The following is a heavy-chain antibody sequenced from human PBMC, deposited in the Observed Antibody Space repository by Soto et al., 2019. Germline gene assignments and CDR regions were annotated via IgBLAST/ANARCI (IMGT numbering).Heavy chain of an antibody. CDR2: ISGRGGNT. V-gene: IGHV3-23*01. CDR3: SNEGGSYRGGSFDY. J-gene: IGHJ4*02. CDR1: GFTFSSYA. Sequence: EVQLLESGGGLVQPGGSLRLSCAASGFTFSSYAMSWVRQAPGKGLEWVSAISGRGGNTYYTDSVKGRFTISRDNSKNTLYLQINSLRAEDTPVYYCSNEGGSYRGGSFDYWGQGTLVTVSS. D-gene: IGHD3-16*02.